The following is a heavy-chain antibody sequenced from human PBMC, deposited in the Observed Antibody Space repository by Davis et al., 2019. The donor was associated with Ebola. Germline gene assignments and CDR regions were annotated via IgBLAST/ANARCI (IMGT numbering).Heavy chain of an antibody. CDR1: GGSIISSSSY. CDR3: ARGETLTVTHLNYYYGMDV. J-gene: IGHJ6*02. D-gene: IGHD4-17*01. V-gene: IGHV4-39*01. CDR2: IYYSGIT. Sequence: SETLSLTCTVSGGSIISSSSYWGWIRQPPRKGVEWIGSIYYSGITYYNPSLKSRVTISVDTSKNQFSLKLSSVTAADTAVYYCARGETLTVTHLNYYYGMDVWGQGTTVTVSS.